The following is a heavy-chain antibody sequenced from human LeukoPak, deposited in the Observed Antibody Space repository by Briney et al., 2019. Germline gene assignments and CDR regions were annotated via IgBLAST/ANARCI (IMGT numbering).Heavy chain of an antibody. V-gene: IGHV3-23*01. Sequence: GGSLRLSCAASGFTFSSYAMSWVRQAPGKGLEWVSAISGSGGSTYYADSVKGRFTISRDNSKNTLYLQMNSLRAEDTAVYYCAKKESEYQLLYYFDYWGQGTLVTVSS. D-gene: IGHD2-2*01. CDR1: GFTFSSYA. CDR3: AKKESEYQLLYYFDY. CDR2: ISGSGGST. J-gene: IGHJ4*02.